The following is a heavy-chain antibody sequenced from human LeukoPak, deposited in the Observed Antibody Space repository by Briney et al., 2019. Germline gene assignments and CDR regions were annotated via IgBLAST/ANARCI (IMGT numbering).Heavy chain of an antibody. Sequence: SETLSLTCTVSGGSISTSNYYWGWIRQPPGKGLEWIGNIFYSGSAYYNPSLKSRVTISVGTSKNHFSLKLTSVTAADTAVYYCARTDSSGWWFYFDYWGQGTLVTVSS. CDR2: IFYSGSA. CDR3: ARTDSSGWWFYFDY. V-gene: IGHV4-39*07. CDR1: GGSISTSNYY. D-gene: IGHD6-19*01. J-gene: IGHJ4*02.